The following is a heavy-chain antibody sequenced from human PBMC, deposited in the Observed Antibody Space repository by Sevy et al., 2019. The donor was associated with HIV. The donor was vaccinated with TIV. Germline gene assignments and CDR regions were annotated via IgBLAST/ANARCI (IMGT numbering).Heavy chain of an antibody. Sequence: ETLSLTCTVSGGSITSLYWNWIRQPPGKGLEWIANIYYNGHSNYNPSLKSRVTLSLDTSKNQFSLRLSSVAAADSAMYYCAGENARGRGYSWGQGTLVTVSS. CDR1: GGSITSLY. D-gene: IGHD3-3*02. V-gene: IGHV4-59*11. J-gene: IGHJ4*02. CDR2: IYYNGHS. CDR3: AGENARGRGYS.